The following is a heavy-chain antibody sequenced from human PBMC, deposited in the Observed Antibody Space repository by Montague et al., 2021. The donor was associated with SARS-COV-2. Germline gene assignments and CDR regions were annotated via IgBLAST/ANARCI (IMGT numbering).Heavy chain of an antibody. CDR1: GGSVSPYY. Sequence: SETLSLTCTISGGSVSPYYWSWIRQPPGKGLEWIGYMHYRGTTNYNPSLESRVTMSLDTSENQFSLKLTSVTAAETAVYFCARGRDERGYSFGYYYFDLWGQGTRVTVSS. J-gene: IGHJ4*02. CDR3: ARGRDERGYSFGYYYFDL. D-gene: IGHD5-18*01. CDR2: MHYRGTT. V-gene: IGHV4-59*02.